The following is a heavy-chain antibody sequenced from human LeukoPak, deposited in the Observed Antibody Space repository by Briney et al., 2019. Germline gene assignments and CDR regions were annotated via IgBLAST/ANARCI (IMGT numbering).Heavy chain of an antibody. J-gene: IGHJ4*02. CDR1: GYTFTGYY. CDR3: ARDQETYYYDSSAFDY. D-gene: IGHD3-22*01. CDR2: INPNSGGT. V-gene: IGHV1-2*02. Sequence: ASVKVSCKASGYTFTGYYMHWVRQAPGQGLEWMGWINPNSGGTNYAQKFQGRVTMTRDTSISTAYMELSRLRSDDTAVYYCARDQETYYYDSSAFDYWGQGTLVTVSS.